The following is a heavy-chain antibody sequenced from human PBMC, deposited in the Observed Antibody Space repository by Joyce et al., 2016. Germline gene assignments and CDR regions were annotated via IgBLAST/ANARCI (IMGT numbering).Heavy chain of an antibody. CDR2: MYRGKSDT. CDR1: GYSFTNYW. V-gene: IGHV5-51*01. D-gene: IGHD2-2*01. Sequence: EVHLVQSGGEVKQPGESLKFSCKGSGYSFTNYWIGWVRQMSGKGLECMGIMYRGKSDTRYSPSFQGQVTISVDKYINTTYLHWSSRKASDTAMYYCARQVAPARFDYWGQGILVTVSS. CDR3: ARQVAPARFDY. J-gene: IGHJ4*02.